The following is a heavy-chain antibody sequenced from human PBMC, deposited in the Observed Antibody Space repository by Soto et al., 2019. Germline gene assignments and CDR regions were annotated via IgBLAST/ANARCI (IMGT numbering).Heavy chain of an antibody. CDR3: AKGVLGVVIIDWFDP. J-gene: IGHJ5*02. Sequence: GGSLRLSCAASGFTFSSYAMSWVRQAPGKGLEWVSAISGSGGSTYYADSVKGRFTISRDNSKNTLYLQMNSLRAEDTAVYYCAKGVLGVVIIDWFDPWGQGTLVTVSS. CDR2: ISGSGGST. D-gene: IGHD3-3*01. V-gene: IGHV3-23*01. CDR1: GFTFSSYA.